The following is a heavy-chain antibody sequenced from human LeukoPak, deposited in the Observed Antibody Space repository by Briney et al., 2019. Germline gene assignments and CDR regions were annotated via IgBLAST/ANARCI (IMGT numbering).Heavy chain of an antibody. Sequence: PGGSLRLSCAASGLTFNNYWMNWVRQAPGKGLEWVANIKQDGSEKKYVDSVKGRFTISRDNAKKSLYLQMNSLRAEDTAVYYCARGKYDSSGYPLLGFDYWGQGTLVTVSP. V-gene: IGHV3-7*01. CDR1: GLTFNNYW. CDR2: IKQDGSEK. J-gene: IGHJ4*02. D-gene: IGHD3-22*01. CDR3: ARGKYDSSGYPLLGFDY.